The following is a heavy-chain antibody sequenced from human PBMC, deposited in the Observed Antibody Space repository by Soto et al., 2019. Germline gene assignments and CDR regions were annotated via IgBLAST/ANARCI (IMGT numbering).Heavy chain of an antibody. D-gene: IGHD2-2*02. CDR1: GYTFSGYH. CDR3: AREGATRRPSRPAIGWLES. Sequence: ASVKVSCKASGYTFSGYHMHWVRQAPGQGLEWMGWINVYNGETNIAQKFQGRVATTRDTSITTAYAELSRLRFDDTAVYFCAREGATRRPSRPAIGWLESWGQGTLVTVSS. V-gene: IGHV1-2*02. CDR2: INVYNGET. J-gene: IGHJ5*01.